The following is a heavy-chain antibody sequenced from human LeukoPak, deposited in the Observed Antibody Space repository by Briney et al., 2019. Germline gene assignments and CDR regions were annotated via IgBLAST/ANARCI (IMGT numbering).Heavy chain of an antibody. CDR3: AKAHYGDYGGETIDY. CDR1: GYTFTSYY. J-gene: IGHJ4*02. CDR2: INPSGGST. Sequence: ASVKVSCKASGYTFTSYYMHWVRQAPGQGLEWMGIINPSGGSTSYAQKFQGRVTMTRDTSASTVYMELSSLRSEDTAVYYCAKAHYGDYGGETIDYWGQGTLVTVSS. V-gene: IGHV1-46*01. D-gene: IGHD4-17*01.